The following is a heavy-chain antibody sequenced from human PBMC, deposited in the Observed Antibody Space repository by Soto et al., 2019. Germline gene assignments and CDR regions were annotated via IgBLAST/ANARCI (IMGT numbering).Heavy chain of an antibody. V-gene: IGHV3-30-3*01. CDR3: ARGGPSKGYSYGPFGMDV. J-gene: IGHJ6*02. CDR1: GFTFSSYA. CDR2: ISYDGSNK. Sequence: GGSLRLSCAASGFTFSSYAMHWVRQAPGKGLEWVAVISYDGSNKYYADSVKGRFTISRDNSKNTLYLQMNSLRAEDTAVYYCARGGPSKGYSYGPFGMDVWGQGTTVTVSS. D-gene: IGHD5-18*01.